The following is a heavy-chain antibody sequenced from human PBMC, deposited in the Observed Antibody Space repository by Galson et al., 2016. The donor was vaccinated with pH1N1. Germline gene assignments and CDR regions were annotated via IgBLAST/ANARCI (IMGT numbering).Heavy chain of an antibody. D-gene: IGHD5-18*01. Sequence: SLRLSCAASGFTFSAYWMHWVRQAPGKGLVWVSRVYTDGGRTGYADSVRGRFTISRDNAKNTLYLQMSSLRAEDTAVYYCARGDHVGYFVDQWGQGTLVAVSS. CDR2: VYTDGGRT. CDR3: ARGDHVGYFVDQ. V-gene: IGHV3-74*01. J-gene: IGHJ4*02. CDR1: GFTFSAYW.